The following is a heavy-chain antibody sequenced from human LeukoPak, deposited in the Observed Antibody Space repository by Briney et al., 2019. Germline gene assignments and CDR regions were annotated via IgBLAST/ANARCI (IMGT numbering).Heavy chain of an antibody. Sequence: GGSLRLSCAASGFSFSSYGMHWVRQAPGKGLEWLTVISYDGNTIYYADSVKGRFTISRDNSKNTLYLQMNSLRIEDTAVYYCARVGGLTTSDYWGQGTLVTVSS. CDR3: ARVGGLTTSDY. CDR1: GFSFSSYG. V-gene: IGHV3-30*03. J-gene: IGHJ4*02. D-gene: IGHD3-3*01. CDR2: ISYDGNTI.